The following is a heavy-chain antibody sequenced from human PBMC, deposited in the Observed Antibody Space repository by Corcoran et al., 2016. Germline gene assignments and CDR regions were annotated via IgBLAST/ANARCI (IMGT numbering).Heavy chain of an antibody. D-gene: IGHD3-10*02. Sequence: QVQLQESGPGLVKPSETLSLTCTVSGYSISSGYYWGWIRQPPGKGLEWIGSIYHSGSTYFNPSLQSRVTISVDTSKNQFSLKLRSVTAADTAVYYCAGGSSGYGYVSDYWGQGSLVTVSS. V-gene: IGHV4-38-2*02. CDR2: IYHSGST. J-gene: IGHJ4*02. CDR1: GYSISSGYY. CDR3: AGGSSGYGYVSDY.